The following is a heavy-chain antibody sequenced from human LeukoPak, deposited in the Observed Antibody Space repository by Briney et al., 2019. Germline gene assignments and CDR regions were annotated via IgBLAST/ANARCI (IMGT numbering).Heavy chain of an antibody. CDR1: GFPFSDYY. Sequence: GGSLRLSCAASGFPFSDYYMSWIRQAPGKGLEWVSYISSSGDTIYYADSVKGRFTISRDNAKNSVHLQMNSLRAEDTAVYYCARDGVEMATSGYYFDYWGQGTLVTVSS. D-gene: IGHD5-24*01. CDR3: ARDGVEMATSGYYFDY. CDR2: ISSSGDTI. V-gene: IGHV3-11*04. J-gene: IGHJ4*02.